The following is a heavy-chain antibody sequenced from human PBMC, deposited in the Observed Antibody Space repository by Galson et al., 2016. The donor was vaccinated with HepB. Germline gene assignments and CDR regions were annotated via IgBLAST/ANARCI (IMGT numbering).Heavy chain of an antibody. Sequence: SLRLSCAASGFTLSDYWMAWVRQAPGKGLEWVADIKRDGSQKQYVESVKGRFTISRDNAEASVYLQMNSLRAEDTAIYYCARDTHDYRRPNNYLGAFDIWGQGTMVTVSS. CDR2: IKRDGSQK. D-gene: IGHD5-12*01. CDR3: ARDTHDYRRPNNYLGAFDI. V-gene: IGHV3-7*03. CDR1: GFTLSDYW. J-gene: IGHJ3*02.